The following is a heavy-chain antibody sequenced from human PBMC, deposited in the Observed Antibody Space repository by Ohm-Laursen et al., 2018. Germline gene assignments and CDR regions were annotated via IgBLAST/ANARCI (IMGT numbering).Heavy chain of an antibody. Sequence: GTLSLTCAVSGGSINLYYWSWIRQPAGKGLEWIGRIYTSGSTNYNPSLKSRVTISVDTSKNQFSLKLSSVTAADTAVYYCARVPGSWGQGTLVTVSS. J-gene: IGHJ4*02. CDR1: GGSINLYY. CDR2: IYTSGST. CDR3: ARVPGS. D-gene: IGHD3-10*01. V-gene: IGHV4-4*07.